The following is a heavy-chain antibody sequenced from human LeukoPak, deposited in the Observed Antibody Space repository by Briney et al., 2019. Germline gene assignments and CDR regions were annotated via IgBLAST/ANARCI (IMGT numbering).Heavy chain of an antibody. CDR2: VSYSGSS. CDR1: GGSFSGYY. Sequence: SETLPLTCAVYGGSFSGYYWSWIRQPPGKGLEWIGYVSYSGSSSSNPSLESRVTISVDMSKNQFSLTLSSVTASDTAVYYCARLQGRGDNYLDYWGQGTLVTVSS. J-gene: IGHJ4*02. V-gene: IGHV4-59*08. CDR3: ARLQGRGDNYLDY. D-gene: IGHD7-27*01.